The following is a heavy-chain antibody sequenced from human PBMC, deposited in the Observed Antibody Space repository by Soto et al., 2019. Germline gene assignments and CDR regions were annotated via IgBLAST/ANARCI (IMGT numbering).Heavy chain of an antibody. V-gene: IGHV4-30-2*01. CDR1: GGSISSGGYS. CDR3: AGYSNSWSKYVTH. D-gene: IGHD6-13*01. J-gene: IGHJ1*01. Sequence: SETLSLTCAVSGGSISSGGYSWSWIRQPPGKGLEWIGYIYHSGSTYYNPSLKSRVTISVDRSKNQFSLKLSSVTAADTAVYYCAGYSNSWSKYVTHWGRGSLVTVSS. CDR2: IYHSGST.